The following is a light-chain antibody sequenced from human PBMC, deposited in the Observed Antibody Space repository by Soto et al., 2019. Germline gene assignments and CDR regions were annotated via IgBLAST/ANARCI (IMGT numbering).Light chain of an antibody. Sequence: QSVLTQPASVSGSPGQSITISCTGTSSDVGGFNYVSWYQQQPGKAPKFMIYDVNNRPSGVSNRFSGSKSGNTASLTISGLQAEDGAVYYSGSYTTGNSRLTVFG. CDR3: GSYTTGNSRLTV. CDR2: DVN. CDR1: SSDVGGFNY. V-gene: IGLV2-14*01. J-gene: IGLJ2*01.